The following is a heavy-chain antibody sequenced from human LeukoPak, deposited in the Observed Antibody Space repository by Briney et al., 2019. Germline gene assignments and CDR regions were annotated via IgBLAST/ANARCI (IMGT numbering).Heavy chain of an antibody. V-gene: IGHV1-24*01. CDR1: GYTLTELS. CDR3: ATASGTTVVTPFDY. J-gene: IGHJ4*02. D-gene: IGHD4-23*01. CDR2: FDPEDGET. Sequence: GASVKVSCKVSGYTLTELSMHWVRQAPGKGLEWMGGFDPEDGETIYAQKFQGRVTMTEDTSTDTAYMELSSLRSEDTAVYYCATASGTTVVTPFDYWGQGTPVTVSS.